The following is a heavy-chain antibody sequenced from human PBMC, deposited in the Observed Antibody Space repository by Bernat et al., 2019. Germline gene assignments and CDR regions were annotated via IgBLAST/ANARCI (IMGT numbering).Heavy chain of an antibody. CDR1: GGSISSGDYY. CDR2: ISHSGST. D-gene: IGHD6-19*01. V-gene: IGHV4-61*08. J-gene: IGHJ4*02. CDR3: ARHGSDWSFDY. Sequence: QVQLQESGPGLVKPSQTLSLTCTVSGGSISSGDYYWSWIRQPPGKGLEWAGYISHSGSTNYNPSLKSRISISVDTSKDEFSLNLSSVTAADTAVYYCARHGSDWSFDYWGQGTLVTVSS.